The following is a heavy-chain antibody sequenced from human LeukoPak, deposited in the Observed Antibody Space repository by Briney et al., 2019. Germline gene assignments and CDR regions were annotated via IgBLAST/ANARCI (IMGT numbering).Heavy chain of an antibody. CDR3: ARDRQIAY. CDR2: IKQDGSEK. Sequence: GGSLRLSCAASGFTFSNYWLTWVRQAPGQGLEWVANIKQDGSEKHYVDSVKGRFTISRDNAKNSLYPQVNSLRAEDTAVYYCARDRQIAYWGQGTLVTVSS. CDR1: GFTFSNYW. V-gene: IGHV3-7*01. J-gene: IGHJ4*02. D-gene: IGHD6-6*01.